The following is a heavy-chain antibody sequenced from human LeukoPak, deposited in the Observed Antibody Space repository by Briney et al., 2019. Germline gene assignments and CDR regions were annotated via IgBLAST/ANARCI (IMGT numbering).Heavy chain of an antibody. D-gene: IGHD3-10*01. J-gene: IGHJ4*02. CDR1: GYTFTSYA. V-gene: IGHV7-4-1*02. Sequence: ASVKVSCKASGYTFTSYAMNWVRQAPGQGLEWIGWINTNTGNPTYAQGFTGRFVFSLDTSVSTAYLQISSLKAEDTAVYYCARPESGSYYFEFDYWGQGTLVTVSS. CDR3: ARPESGSYYFEFDY. CDR2: INTNTGNP.